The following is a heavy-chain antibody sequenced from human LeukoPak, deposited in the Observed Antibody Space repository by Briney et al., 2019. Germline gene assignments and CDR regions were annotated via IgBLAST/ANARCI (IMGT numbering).Heavy chain of an antibody. CDR2: ISWNSGSI. CDR3: AKGNRNYDILTGYYTSYYYYGMDV. V-gene: IGHV3-9*01. CDR1: GFTFDDYA. D-gene: IGHD3-9*01. J-gene: IGHJ6*02. Sequence: GGSLRLSCAASGFTFDDYAMHWVRQAPGKGLEWVSGISWNSGSIGYADSVKGRFTISRDNSKNTLYLQMNSLRAEDTAVYYCAKGNRNYDILTGYYTSYYYYGMDVWGQGTTVTVSS.